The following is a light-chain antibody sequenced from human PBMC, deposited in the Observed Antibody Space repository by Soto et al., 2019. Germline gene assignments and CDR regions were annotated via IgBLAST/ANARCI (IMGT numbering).Light chain of an antibody. CDR3: QTWDAGILV. V-gene: IGLV4-69*01. CDR1: SGHNNYA. CDR2: LNSDGSH. J-gene: IGLJ1*01. Sequence: QPVLTQSPSASASLGASVKLTCTLNSGHNNYAIAWHQQQPEKGPRYLMRLNSDGSHNKGDGIPDRFSGPSSGAERYLIISSLHSEDEADYYCQTWDAGILVFGTGTKVTVL.